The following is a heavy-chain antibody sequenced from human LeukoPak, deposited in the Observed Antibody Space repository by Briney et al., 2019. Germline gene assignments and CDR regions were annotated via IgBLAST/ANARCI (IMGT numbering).Heavy chain of an antibody. D-gene: IGHD6-19*01. CDR3: AKAHSSGWYFDY. CDR1: GFTFDDYA. V-gene: IGHV3-43*02. Sequence: PGGSLRLSXAASGFTFDDYAMHWVSQAPGKGLEWVSLISGDGGSTYYADSVKGRFTISRDNSKNSLYLQMNSLRTEDTALYYCAKAHSSGWYFDYWGQGTLVTVSS. J-gene: IGHJ4*02. CDR2: ISGDGGST.